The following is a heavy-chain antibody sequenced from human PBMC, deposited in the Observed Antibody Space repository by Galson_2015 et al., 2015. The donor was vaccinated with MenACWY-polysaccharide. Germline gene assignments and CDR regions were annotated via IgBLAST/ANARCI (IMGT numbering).Heavy chain of an antibody. D-gene: IGHD7-27*01. J-gene: IGHJ3*02. CDR1: GFSLSTSGVG. CDR3: AHRPGVDAFDI. CDR2: IYWDDDK. Sequence: PALVKPTQTLTLTCTFSGFSLSTSGVGVGWIRQPPGKALEWLALIYWDDDKRYSPSLKSRLTITKDTSKNQVVLTMTNMDPVGTATYYCAHRPGVDAFDIWGQGTMVTVSS. V-gene: IGHV2-5*02.